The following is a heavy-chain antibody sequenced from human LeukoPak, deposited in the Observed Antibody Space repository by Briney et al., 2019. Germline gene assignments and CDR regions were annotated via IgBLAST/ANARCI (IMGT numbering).Heavy chain of an antibody. CDR1: GFTFSDYY. CDR2: ISSSGSTI. Sequence: GGSLRLSCAASGFTFSDYYMSWIRQAPGKGLEWVSYISSSGSTIYYAASVKGRFTISRDNAKNSLYLQMNSLRAEDTAVYYCARTDCSSTSCSYYYYYYMDVWGKGTTVTVSS. J-gene: IGHJ6*03. V-gene: IGHV3-11*04. D-gene: IGHD2-2*01. CDR3: ARTDCSSTSCSYYYYYYMDV.